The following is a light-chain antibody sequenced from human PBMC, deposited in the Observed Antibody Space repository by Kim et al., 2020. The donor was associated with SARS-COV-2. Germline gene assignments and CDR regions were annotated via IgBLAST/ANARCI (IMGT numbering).Light chain of an antibody. J-gene: IGKJ2*01. CDR2: KAS. CDR3: QQYNSYPYT. CDR1: QSISSW. Sequence: DIQMTQSPSTLSASVGDRVTITCRASQSISSWLAWYQQKPGKAPKLLIYKASSLESGVPSRFSGSGSGTEFTLTISSLQPDDFATYYCQQYNSYPYTFGQETNLEL. V-gene: IGKV1-5*03.